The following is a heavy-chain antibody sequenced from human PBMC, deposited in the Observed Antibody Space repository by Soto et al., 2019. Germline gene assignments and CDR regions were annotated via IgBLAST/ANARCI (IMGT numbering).Heavy chain of an antibody. D-gene: IGHD2-2*01. CDR3: ARDFSIVVVAPGY. V-gene: IGHV3-33*01. CDR1: GFTFSRYG. CDR2: IWYDGSNT. Sequence: QVHLVESGGGVVQPGRSLRLSCAASGFTFSRYGMHWVRQAPGKGLEWVGVIWYDGSNTYYADSVKGRFTIARDNSKDTLYLQMNSLRVEDTAVYHCARDFSIVVVAPGYWGQGTLVTVS. J-gene: IGHJ4*02.